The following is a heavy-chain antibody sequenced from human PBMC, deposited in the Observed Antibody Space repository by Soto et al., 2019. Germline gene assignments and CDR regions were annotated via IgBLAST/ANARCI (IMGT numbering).Heavy chain of an antibody. D-gene: IGHD2-15*01. CDR3: ARGGNDIVVVVAANTPHWYYYMDV. CDR1: GGSFRGYY. CDR2: INHSGST. Sequence: PSETLSLTCAGYGGSFRGYYWSWIRQPPGKGLEWIGEINHSGSTNYNPSLKSRVTISVDTSKNQFSLKLSSVTAADTAVYYCARGGNDIVVVVAANTPHWYYYMDVWGKGTTVTVSS. V-gene: IGHV4-34*01. J-gene: IGHJ6*03.